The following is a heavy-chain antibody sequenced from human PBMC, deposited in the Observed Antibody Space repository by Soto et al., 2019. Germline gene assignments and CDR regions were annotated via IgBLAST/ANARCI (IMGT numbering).Heavy chain of an antibody. CDR2: MNPNSGNT. CDR3: ARGIRPDYDFWSGYVYYFDY. CDR1: GYTFTSYD. J-gene: IGHJ4*02. Sequence: ASVKVSCKASGYTFTSYDINWVRQATGQGLEWMGWMNPNSGNTGYAQKFQGRVTMTRNTSISTAYMELSSLRSEDTAVYYCARGIRPDYDFWSGYVYYFDYWGRG. V-gene: IGHV1-8*01. D-gene: IGHD3-3*01.